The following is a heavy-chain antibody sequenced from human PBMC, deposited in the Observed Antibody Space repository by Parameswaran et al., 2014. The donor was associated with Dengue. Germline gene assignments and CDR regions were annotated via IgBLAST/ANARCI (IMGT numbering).Heavy chain of an antibody. D-gene: IGHD4-17*01. V-gene: IGHV4-61*06. Sequence: RWIRQPPGKGLEWIGYIYYSGNTNYNPSLKSRVTISVDTSKNHFSLMLNSVTAADTAMYYCVRGHAYYSETGDYDFYYHGMDVWGQGTTVTVSS. J-gene: IGHJ6*02. CDR3: VRGHAYYSETGDYDFYYHGMDV. CDR2: IYYSGNT.